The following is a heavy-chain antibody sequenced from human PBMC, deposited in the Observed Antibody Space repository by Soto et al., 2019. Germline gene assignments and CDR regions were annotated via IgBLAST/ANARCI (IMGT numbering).Heavy chain of an antibody. CDR1: GGSISSYY. CDR2: IYYSGST. CDR3: AGGPTWYYYAA. J-gene: IGHJ4*02. D-gene: IGHD3-10*01. V-gene: IGHV4-59*01. Sequence: SETLSLTCTVSGGSISSYYWSWIRQPPGKGLEWIGYIYYSGSTNYNPSLKSRVTISVDTSKNQFSLKLSSVTAADTAVYYCAGGPTWYYYAAGGQGTLVTVS.